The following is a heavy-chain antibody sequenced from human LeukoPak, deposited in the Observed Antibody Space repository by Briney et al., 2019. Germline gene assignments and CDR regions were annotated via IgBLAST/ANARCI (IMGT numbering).Heavy chain of an antibody. CDR1: GFDFNIYA. J-gene: IGHJ4*02. V-gene: IGHV3-23*01. CDR3: AKDRMPDGMWEVDY. Sequence: PGGSLRLSCVASGFDFNIYAMDWVRQAPGKGLESVSGTTGHSQLTYYADSVKGRFTIYRDNSKNTLYLQMNSLRAEDTALYFCAKDRMPDGMWEVDYWGQGTSVTVSS. CDR2: TTGHSQLT. D-gene: IGHD1-26*01.